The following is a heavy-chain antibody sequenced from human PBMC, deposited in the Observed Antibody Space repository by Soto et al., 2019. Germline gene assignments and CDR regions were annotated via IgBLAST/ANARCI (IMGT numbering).Heavy chain of an antibody. J-gene: IGHJ4*02. CDR2: VYHSGNT. V-gene: IGHV4-4*02. CDR1: GDSISSDKW. CDR3: ARRYGASFDY. Sequence: PSETLSLTCAVSGDSISSDKWWSWVRQPPGKGLEWIGEVYHSGNTNYNPSLKSRVIISVDKSKNQFSLKLSSVTAADTAVYYCARRYGASFDYWGQGTLVTVS. D-gene: IGHD4-17*01.